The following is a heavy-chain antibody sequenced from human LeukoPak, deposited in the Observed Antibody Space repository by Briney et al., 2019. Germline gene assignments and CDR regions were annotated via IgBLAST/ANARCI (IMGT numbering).Heavy chain of an antibody. CDR1: GFTFDDYT. CDR3: AKDRVAGEGAYYFDY. D-gene: IGHD1-26*01. V-gene: IGHV3-43*01. CDR2: ISWDGGST. Sequence: GGSLRLSCAASGFTFDDYTMHWVRQAPGKGLEWVSLISWDGGSTYYADSVKGRFTISRDNSKNSLYLQMSSLRTEDTALYYCAKDRVAGEGAYYFDYWGQGTLVTVSS. J-gene: IGHJ4*02.